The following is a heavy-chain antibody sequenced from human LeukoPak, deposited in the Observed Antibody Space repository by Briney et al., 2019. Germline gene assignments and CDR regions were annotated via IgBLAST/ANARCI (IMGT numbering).Heavy chain of an antibody. D-gene: IGHD2-8*02. CDR3: ARATTAYCTGGICPNFDY. CDR1: GGSITSYY. V-gene: IGHV4-59*01. J-gene: IGHJ4*02. Sequence: SETLSLTCTVSGGSITSYYWSWIRQPPGKGLEWIGYIYFSGSTNYNPSLKSRVTISVDTSKNQFSLKLSSVTAADTARYYCARATTAYCTGGICPNFDYWGQGTLVTVSS. CDR2: IYFSGST.